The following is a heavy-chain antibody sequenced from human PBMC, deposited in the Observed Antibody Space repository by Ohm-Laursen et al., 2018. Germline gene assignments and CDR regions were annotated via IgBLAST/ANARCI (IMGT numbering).Heavy chain of an antibody. CDR3: ASRPPGLWFGPFDP. D-gene: IGHD3-10*01. CDR1: GFTFSSYW. V-gene: IGHV3-7*01. Sequence: SLRLSCTASGFTFSSYWMSWVRQAPGKGLEWVANIKQDGSEKYYVDSVKGRFTISRDNAKNSLYLQMNSLRDEDTAVYYCASRPPGLWFGPFDPWGQGTLVTVSS. CDR2: IKQDGSEK. J-gene: IGHJ5*02.